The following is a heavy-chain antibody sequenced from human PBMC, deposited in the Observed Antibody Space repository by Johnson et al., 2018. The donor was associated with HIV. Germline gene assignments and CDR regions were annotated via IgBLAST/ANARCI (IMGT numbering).Heavy chain of an antibody. Sequence: VQLVESGGGLVQPGGSLRLSCAASGFTFSSYAMSWVRQAPGKGLEWVSAISGSGGSTYYADSVKGRFTISRDNSKNTQYLQMNSLRAEDTAVYYCAKEIALTGERSDAFDIWGQGTMVTVSS. CDR3: AKEIALTGERSDAFDI. J-gene: IGHJ3*02. D-gene: IGHD7-27*01. V-gene: IGHV3-23*04. CDR1: GFTFSSYA. CDR2: ISGSGGST.